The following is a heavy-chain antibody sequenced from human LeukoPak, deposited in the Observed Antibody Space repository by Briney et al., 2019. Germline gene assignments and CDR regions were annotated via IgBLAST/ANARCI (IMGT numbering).Heavy chain of an antibody. J-gene: IGHJ6*03. V-gene: IGHV4-34*01. CDR3: ARVRALGVVVSRYYYYYYMDV. Sequence: SETLSLTCAVYGGSFSGYYWSWIRQPPGKGLEWIGEINHSGSTNYNPSLKSRVTISVDTSKNQFSLKLSSVTAADTAVYYCARVRALGVVVSRYYYYYYMDVWGKGTTVTVSS. D-gene: IGHD2-15*01. CDR2: INHSGST. CDR1: GGSFSGYY.